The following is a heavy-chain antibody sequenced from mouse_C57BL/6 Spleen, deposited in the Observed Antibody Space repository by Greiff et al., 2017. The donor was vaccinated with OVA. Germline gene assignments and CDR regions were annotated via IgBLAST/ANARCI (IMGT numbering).Heavy chain of an antibody. CDR3: ARRVRIDYDGHYYAMDY. CDR1: GYTFTSYW. V-gene: IGHV1-52*01. J-gene: IGHJ4*01. Sequence: VQLKQPGAELVRPGSSVKLSCKASGYTFTSYWMHWVKQRPIQGLEWIGNIDPSDSETHYNQKFKDKATLTVDKSSSTAYMQLSSLTSEDSAVYYCARRVRIDYDGHYYAMDYWGQGTSVTVSS. D-gene: IGHD2-4*01. CDR2: IDPSDSET.